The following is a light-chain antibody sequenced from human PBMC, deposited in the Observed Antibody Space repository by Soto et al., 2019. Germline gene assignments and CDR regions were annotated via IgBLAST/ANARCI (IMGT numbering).Light chain of an antibody. J-gene: IGKJ2*01. V-gene: IGKV4-1*01. CDR2: WAS. CDR3: QQYYSIPLT. Sequence: DIVMTQSPDSLAVSLGERATINCKSSQSVLYSSNNKNYLSWYQQKPGQPPKLLIYWASARESGVPDRFSGSGSVTDFTLTIRSLQAEDVAVYYCQQYYSIPLTFGQGTKLEIK. CDR1: QSVLYSSNNKNY.